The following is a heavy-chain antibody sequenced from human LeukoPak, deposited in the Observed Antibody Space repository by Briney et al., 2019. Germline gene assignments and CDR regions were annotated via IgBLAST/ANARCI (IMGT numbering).Heavy chain of an antibody. J-gene: IGHJ4*02. V-gene: IGHV3-30*02. D-gene: IGHD3-3*01. CDR1: GFTFSSYG. CDR2: IRYDESNK. CDR3: AKDRLTGGSVFGVVITPSGFDY. Sequence: GGSLRLSCVASGFTFSSYGMHWVRQAPGKGLEWVAFIRYDESNKYYADSVKGRFTISRDNSKNTLYLQMNSLRAEDTAVYYCAKDRLTGGSVFGVVITPSGFDYWGQGTLVTVSS.